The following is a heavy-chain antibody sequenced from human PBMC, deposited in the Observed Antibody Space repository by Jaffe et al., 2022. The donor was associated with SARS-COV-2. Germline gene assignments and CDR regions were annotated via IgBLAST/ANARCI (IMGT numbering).Heavy chain of an antibody. V-gene: IGHV4-61*02. J-gene: IGHJ4*02. CDR3: ASNVGSSTYETFDY. D-gene: IGHD6-13*01. Sequence: QVQLQESGPGLVKPSQTLSLTCTVSGGSISSGSYYWSWIRQPAGKGLEWIGRIYTSGSTNYNPSLKSRVTISVDTSKNQFSLKLSSVTAADTAVYYCASNVGSSTYETFDYWGQGTLVTVSS. CDR1: GGSISSGSYY. CDR2: IYTSGST.